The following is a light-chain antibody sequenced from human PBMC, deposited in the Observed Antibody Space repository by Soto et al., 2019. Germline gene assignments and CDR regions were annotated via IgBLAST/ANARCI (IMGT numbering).Light chain of an antibody. CDR2: DTS. CDR3: QQYGSSIT. Sequence: ELVLTQSPGTLSLSPGARATLSCRASQTLSNSFIAWYQQKPGQAPRLLIYDTSSKATGVPDRYSGSGSGTEFTLTISRLEPEDFAVFYCQQYGSSITFGQGTRLEI. J-gene: IGKJ5*01. CDR1: QTLSNSF. V-gene: IGKV3-20*01.